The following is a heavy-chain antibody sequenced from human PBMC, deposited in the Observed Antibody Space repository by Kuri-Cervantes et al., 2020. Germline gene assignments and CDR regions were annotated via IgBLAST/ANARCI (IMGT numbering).Heavy chain of an antibody. CDR3: AKVPWIRGVAPIES. CDR2: ISSSSSTI. J-gene: IGHJ4*02. CDR1: GFTFSSYS. Sequence: GESLKISCAASGFTFSSYSMNWVRQAPGKGLEWVSYISSSSSTIYYADSVKGRFTISRDNAKNSLYLQMNSLRAEDTAVYYCAKVPWIRGVAPIESWGQGNMVTVSS. D-gene: IGHD3-10*01. V-gene: IGHV3-48*01.